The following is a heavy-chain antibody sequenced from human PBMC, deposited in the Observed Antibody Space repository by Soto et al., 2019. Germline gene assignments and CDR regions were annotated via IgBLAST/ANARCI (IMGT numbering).Heavy chain of an antibody. D-gene: IGHD6-13*01. Sequence: PSETLSLTCAVSGGSISSSNWWSWVRQPPGKGLEWIGETYHSGSTNYNPSLKSRVTISVDKSKNQFSLKLSSVTAADTAVYYCETVGSSWYIAEVVYWGQGTLVTVSS. V-gene: IGHV4-4*02. CDR3: ETVGSSWYIAEVVY. CDR2: TYHSGST. CDR1: GGSISSSNW. J-gene: IGHJ4*02.